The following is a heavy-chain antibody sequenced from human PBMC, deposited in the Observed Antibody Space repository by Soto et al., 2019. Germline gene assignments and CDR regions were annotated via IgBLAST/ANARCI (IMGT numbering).Heavy chain of an antibody. CDR3: ARDGDYYDISRYYWRYFDY. CDR2: IYYSGST. V-gene: IGHV4-30-4*01. CDR1: GGSISSGDYY. Sequence: SETLSLTCTVSGGSISSGDYYWSWIRQPPGKGLEWIGYIYYSGSTYYNPSLKSRVTISVDTSKNQFSLKLSSVTAADTAVYYCARDGDYYDISRYYWRYFDYWGQGTLGTVSS. J-gene: IGHJ4*02. D-gene: IGHD3-22*01.